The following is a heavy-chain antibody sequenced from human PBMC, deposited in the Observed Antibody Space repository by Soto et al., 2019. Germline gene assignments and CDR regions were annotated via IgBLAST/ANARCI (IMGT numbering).Heavy chain of an antibody. CDR1: GASINRNNW. CDR2: IYHSGST. D-gene: IGHD3-9*01. J-gene: IGHJ4*02. CDR3: ARSITFDWLFFDY. V-gene: IGHV4-4*02. Sequence: SETLSLTCTVSGASINRNNWWSWVRQAPGKGLEWIGEIYHSGSTNYNPSLKSRVTISVDKSKNQFSLKPSSVTAADTAVYYCARSITFDWLFFDYWGQGTLVTVSS.